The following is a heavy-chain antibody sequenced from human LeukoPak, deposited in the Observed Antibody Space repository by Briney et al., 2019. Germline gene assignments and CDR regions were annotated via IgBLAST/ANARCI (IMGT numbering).Heavy chain of an antibody. V-gene: IGHV1-2*02. CDR2: INPNSGGT. CDR1: GYTFGGYY. Sequence: GASVKVSCKASGYTFGGYYMHWVRQAPGQGLEWMGWINPNSGGTNYAQKFQGRVTMTRDMSTSTVYMELSSLRSEDTAVYYCARVSSHGSGSYNYWGQGTLVTVSS. D-gene: IGHD3-10*01. J-gene: IGHJ4*02. CDR3: ARVSSHGSGSYNY.